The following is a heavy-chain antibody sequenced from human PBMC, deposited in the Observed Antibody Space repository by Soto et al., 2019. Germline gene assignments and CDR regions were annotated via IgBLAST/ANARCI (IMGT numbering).Heavy chain of an antibody. D-gene: IGHD3-9*01. Sequence: QLQLQESGPGLVKPSETLSLTCTVSGGSVSSSSYYWGWVRQPPGKGLEWIGSVYYSGSTYYTPSLESRGTISVDKSKNQFSLKLMSLSAADTAVYYCGSLEGLATISYYFDYWGQGALVTVSS. CDR3: GSLEGLATISYYFDY. V-gene: IGHV4-39*01. CDR1: GGSVSSSSYY. J-gene: IGHJ4*02. CDR2: VYYSGST.